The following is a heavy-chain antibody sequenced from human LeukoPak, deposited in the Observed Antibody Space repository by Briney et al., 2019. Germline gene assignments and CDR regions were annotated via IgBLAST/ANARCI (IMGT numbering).Heavy chain of an antibody. CDR3: ASWEVPAVMPQDY. J-gene: IGHJ4*02. D-gene: IGHD2-2*01. V-gene: IGHV3-74*01. Sequence: PGGSLRLSCAASGFTFSSYWMHWVRQAPGKGLVWVSRINSDGTSTSYADSVKGRFTISRDNAKITLYLQMNSLRAEDTAVYYCASWEVPAVMPQDYWGQGTLVTVSS. CDR2: INSDGTST. CDR1: GFTFSSYW.